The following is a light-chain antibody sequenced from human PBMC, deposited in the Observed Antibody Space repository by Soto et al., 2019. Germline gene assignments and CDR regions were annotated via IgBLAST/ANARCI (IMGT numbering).Light chain of an antibody. J-gene: IGLJ1*01. Sequence: QSVLTQPPSVSAAPGQKVTISCSGSSSNIGNNCVTWYQQLPGTAPKLLIYNNDLRPSGVPDRFSGSKSGTSASLAISGLQSEDEADYYCAAWDDSLNGFYVFGIGTKVTVL. V-gene: IGLV1-44*01. CDR3: AAWDDSLNGFYV. CDR1: SSNIGNNC. CDR2: NND.